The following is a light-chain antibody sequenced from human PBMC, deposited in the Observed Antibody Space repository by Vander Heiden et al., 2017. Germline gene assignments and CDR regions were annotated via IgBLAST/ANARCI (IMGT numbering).Light chain of an antibody. CDR2: KDS. Sequence: SYELTQPLSVSVSPGQTPRITCSGDALPKQYACWYQQKPGQAPVLVIYKDSERPSGISERFAGSSSGTTVTLTISDVQAEDKADYYCQSADSSGTSHVFGTGTKVTVL. V-gene: IGLV3-25*03. CDR3: QSADSSGTSHV. J-gene: IGLJ1*01. CDR1: ALPKQY.